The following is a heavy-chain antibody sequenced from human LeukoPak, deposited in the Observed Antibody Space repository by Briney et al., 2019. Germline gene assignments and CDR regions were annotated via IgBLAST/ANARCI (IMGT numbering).Heavy chain of an antibody. Sequence: GALVLSCAASGFTFTKYWMSWGRQAPGRGLGGVANENENGSEKNDLGSVKGRFTISRDNAKNSLYLQMNSLRAEDTAVYYCAKDEVGGHFEYWGQGTLVTVSS. CDR1: GFTFTKYW. CDR2: ENENGSEK. V-gene: IGHV3-7*01. J-gene: IGHJ4*02. D-gene: IGHD1-26*01. CDR3: AKDEVGGHFEY.